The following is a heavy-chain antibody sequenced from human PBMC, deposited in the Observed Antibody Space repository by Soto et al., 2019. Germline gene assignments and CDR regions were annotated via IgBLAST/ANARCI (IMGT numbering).Heavy chain of an antibody. Sequence: QVQLVQSGAEVKKPGASVKVSCKASGYTFTSYAMHWVRQAPGQRLEWMGWINAGNGNTKYSQKFQGRVTITRDTSASTAYMELSSLRSEDTAVYYCARPHRGVAACDIWGQGTMVTVSS. CDR2: INAGNGNT. D-gene: IGHD3-10*01. J-gene: IGHJ3*02. V-gene: IGHV1-3*01. CDR3: ARPHRGVAACDI. CDR1: GYTFTSYA.